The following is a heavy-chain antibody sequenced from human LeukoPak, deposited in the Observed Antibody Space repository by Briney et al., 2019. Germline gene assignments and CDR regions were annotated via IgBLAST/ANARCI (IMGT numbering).Heavy chain of an antibody. D-gene: IGHD4-23*01. Sequence: GGSLRLSCAASGFTFSAHYMTWIRQAPGQGLEWVSYISGWGATYYADSVKSRFTSSSDNAKNSLCLQMNSPTADDTAVYYCARDPGVSGGGNSGAFDIWGQGTLVAVSS. CDR1: GFTFSAHY. J-gene: IGHJ3*02. CDR2: ISGWGAT. V-gene: IGHV3-69-1*01. CDR3: ARDPGVSGGGNSGAFDI.